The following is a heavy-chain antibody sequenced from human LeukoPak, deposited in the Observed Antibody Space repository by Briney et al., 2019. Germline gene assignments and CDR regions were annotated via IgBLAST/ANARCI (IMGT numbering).Heavy chain of an antibody. CDR3: ARGGRWELPRPYAFDI. D-gene: IGHD1-26*01. J-gene: IGHJ3*02. CDR2: INPNSGGT. V-gene: IGHV1-2*02. CDR1: GYTFTGYY. Sequence: GASVKVSCKASGYTFTGYYMHWVRQAPGQGLEWMGWINPNSGGTNYAQKFQGRVTMTKDTSISTAYMELSSLRSDDTAVYYCARGGRWELPRPYAFDIWGQGTMVTVSS.